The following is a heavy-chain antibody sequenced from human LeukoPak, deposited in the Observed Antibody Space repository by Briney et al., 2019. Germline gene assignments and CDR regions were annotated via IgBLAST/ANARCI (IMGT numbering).Heavy chain of an antibody. Sequence: GGSLRLSCTPSGFTFRTYIMAWVRQVPGKGLEWISAISGDAITTYYAVPVKDRFTISRDNFRNTLSLQMDSLRADDSAVYYCAKDASPYSNNAVRWFDSWGQGTLVTVSS. V-gene: IGHV3-23*01. CDR2: ISGDAITT. J-gene: IGHJ5*01. CDR1: GFTFRTYI. CDR3: AKDASPYSNNAVRWFDS. D-gene: IGHD2/OR15-2a*01.